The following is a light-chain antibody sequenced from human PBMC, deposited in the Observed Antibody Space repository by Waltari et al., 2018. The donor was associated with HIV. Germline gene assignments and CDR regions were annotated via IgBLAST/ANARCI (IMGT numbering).Light chain of an antibody. J-gene: IGLJ2*01. Sequence: QAVVTQKPSLTVSPGGTVTIPCGSSSGPVTSGHHPYWFQQQPGQAPRPLIYDTTYKHSWTPARFSGSLLGGKAALTLSGAQPEDEADYYCLLSYAGSRPVVFGGGTKLTIL. CDR1: SGPVTSGHH. V-gene: IGLV7-46*01. CDR3: LLSYAGSRPVV. CDR2: DTT.